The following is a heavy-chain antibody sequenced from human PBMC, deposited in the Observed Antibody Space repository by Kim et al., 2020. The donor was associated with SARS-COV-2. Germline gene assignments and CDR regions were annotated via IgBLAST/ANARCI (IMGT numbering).Heavy chain of an antibody. CDR3: AREVLSGCSFDY. J-gene: IGHJ4*02. Sequence: KYSQKFQGRVTITRDTSASTAYMELSSLRSEDTAVYYCAREVLSGCSFDYWGQGTLVTVSS. V-gene: IGHV1-3*01. D-gene: IGHD2-21*01.